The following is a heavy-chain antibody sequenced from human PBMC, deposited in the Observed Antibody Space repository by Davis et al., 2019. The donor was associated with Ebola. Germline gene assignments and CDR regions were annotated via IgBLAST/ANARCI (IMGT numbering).Heavy chain of an antibody. D-gene: IGHD3-22*01. Sequence: MPSETLSLTCTVSGCSISGTTSSDYYWGWIRQPPGKGLEWIVRISYSGSTDYSPSPKSRVTISVDTSKNQFSLNLRSVPAGDTAVYYCASFITYKYDGTIYSSPYYFDQWGQGTLVTVSS. J-gene: IGHJ4*02. CDR3: ASFITYKYDGTIYSSPYYFDQ. CDR2: ISYSGST. CDR1: GCSISGTTSSDYY. V-gene: IGHV4-39*01.